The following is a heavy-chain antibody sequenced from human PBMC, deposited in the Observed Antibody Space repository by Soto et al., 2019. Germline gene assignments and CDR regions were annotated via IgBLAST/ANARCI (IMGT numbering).Heavy chain of an antibody. Sequence: QITLNESGPTVVRPTEPLTLTCRFSGFSLTTSGVGVGWIRQSPGKAPEWLALIYWDDDKRYSASLKSRLTITKDTCKNQVVLTVSDLDPTDTATYYCAHRVLRTVFGVVTTTAIYFDFWGQGTPVAVSS. CDR3: AHRVLRTVFGVVTTTAIYFDF. D-gene: IGHD3-3*01. J-gene: IGHJ4*02. V-gene: IGHV2-5*02. CDR2: IYWDDDK. CDR1: GFSLTTSGVG.